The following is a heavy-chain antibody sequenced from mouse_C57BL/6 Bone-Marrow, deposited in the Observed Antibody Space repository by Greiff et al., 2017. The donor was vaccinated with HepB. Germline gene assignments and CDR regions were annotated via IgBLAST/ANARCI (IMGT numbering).Heavy chain of an antibody. CDR1: GYTFTSYD. CDR2: IYPRDGST. Sequence: QVQLKESGPELVTPGASVKLSCKASGYTFTSYDINWVKQRPGQGLEWIGWIYPRDGSTKYNEKFKGKATLTVDTSSSTAYMELHSLTSEDSAVYFCARGESPDYWGQGTTLTVSS. J-gene: IGHJ2*01. V-gene: IGHV1-85*01. CDR3: ARGESPDY.